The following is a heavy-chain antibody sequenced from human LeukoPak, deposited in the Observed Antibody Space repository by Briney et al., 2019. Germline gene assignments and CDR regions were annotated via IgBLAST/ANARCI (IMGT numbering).Heavy chain of an antibody. J-gene: IGHJ4*02. CDR3: ARVPSDY. V-gene: IGHV3-21*01. CDR1: GFTFSSYS. Sequence: KPGGSLRHSCAASGFTFSSYSMNWVRQAQGRGLEWVSSISGSSSYIYYADSVKGRFTISRDNAKNSLYLQMNSLRAEDTAVYYCARVPSDYWGQGTLVTVSS. CDR2: ISGSSSYI.